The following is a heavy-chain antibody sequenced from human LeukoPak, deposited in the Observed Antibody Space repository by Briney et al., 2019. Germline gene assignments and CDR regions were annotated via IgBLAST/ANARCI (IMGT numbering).Heavy chain of an antibody. CDR2: IDYSERS. D-gene: IGHD6-13*01. J-gene: IGHJ4*02. Sequence: SETLSLTCTVSGGSISSSSYYWGWIRQPPGKGLEWIGSIDYSERSSHNPSLKSRVTISVDTSKNQFSLRLSSVTAADTAVYYCARHEIAAAGGFDYWGQGTLVTVSS. CDR1: GGSISSSSYY. CDR3: ARHEIAAAGGFDY. V-gene: IGHV4-39*01.